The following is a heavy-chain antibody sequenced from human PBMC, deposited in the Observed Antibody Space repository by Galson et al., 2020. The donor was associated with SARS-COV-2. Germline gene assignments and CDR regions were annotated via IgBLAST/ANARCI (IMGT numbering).Heavy chain of an antibody. CDR3: ARDRGYGWGLFDP. V-gene: IGHV4-4*07. Sequence: SETLSLTCTVSGDSISSYYWTWIRQPAGKGPEWIGRLYTSWSTNYNPSLKSRVTMSGDTSKNQFSLKLGSVTAADTAVYYCARDRGYGWGLFDPWGQGTLVTVSS. J-gene: IGHJ5*02. CDR1: GDSISSYY. CDR2: LYTSWST. D-gene: IGHD3-16*01.